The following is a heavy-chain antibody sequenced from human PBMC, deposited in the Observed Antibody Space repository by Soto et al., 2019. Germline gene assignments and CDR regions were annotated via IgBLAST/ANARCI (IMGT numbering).Heavy chain of an antibody. CDR2: ISSTSSTI. V-gene: IGHV3-48*01. CDR1: EFTFSDYI. CDR3: AREWEPDAFDI. J-gene: IGHJ3*02. Sequence: GVLRLSCAASEFTFSDYIMNWVRQAPGKGLEWVSYISSTSSTIYYADSVKGRFTISRDNAKNSLYLQMNSLRAEDTAVYYCAREWEPDAFDIWGQGTMVTVSS. D-gene: IGHD1-26*01.